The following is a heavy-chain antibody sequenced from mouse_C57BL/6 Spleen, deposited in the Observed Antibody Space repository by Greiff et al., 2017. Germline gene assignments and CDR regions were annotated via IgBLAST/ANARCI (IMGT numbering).Heavy chain of an antibody. CDR3: AKNPQYGRSPHGYFDV. CDR1: GFSLTSYG. D-gene: IGHD1-1*01. Sequence: QVQLQQSGPGLVQPSQSLSIPCTVSGFSLTSYGVHWVRQPPGKGLEWLGVIWSGGSTDYNAAFISRLSISKDNSKSQVFFKMNSLQADDTAIYDCAKNPQYGRSPHGYFDVWGTGTTVTVSS. J-gene: IGHJ1*03. V-gene: IGHV2-4*01. CDR2: IWSGGST.